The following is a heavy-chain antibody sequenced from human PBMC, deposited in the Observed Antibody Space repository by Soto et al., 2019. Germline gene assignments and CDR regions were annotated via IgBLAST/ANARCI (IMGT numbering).Heavy chain of an antibody. Sequence: ASVKVSCKASGYTFTSYDINWVRQATGQGLEWMGWMNPNSGNTGYAQKFQGRVTMTRNTSISKAYMGLRSLRSEDTAVYYCARVGIVYCSSTSCYQSYYYYYMDVWGKGTTVTV. V-gene: IGHV1-8*01. D-gene: IGHD2-2*01. CDR2: MNPNSGNT. J-gene: IGHJ6*03. CDR1: GYTFTSYD. CDR3: ARVGIVYCSSTSCYQSYYYYYMDV.